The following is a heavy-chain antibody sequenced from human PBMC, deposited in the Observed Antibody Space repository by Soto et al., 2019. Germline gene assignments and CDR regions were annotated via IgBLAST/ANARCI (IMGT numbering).Heavy chain of an antibody. CDR2: IAYDGSNR. CDR1: GFTFTTHG. Sequence: QVQLVESGGGVVQPGRSLSLSCAASGFTFTTHGMHWVRQSPGKGLEWVASIAYDGSNRNYGDPVKGRFFVSRHNPKKTGSLRMDSLRDEDTAVYFCAKDRGGSWTFDYWGQGILVIVSS. CDR3: AKDRGGSWTFDY. V-gene: IGHV3-30*18. D-gene: IGHD6-13*01. J-gene: IGHJ4*02.